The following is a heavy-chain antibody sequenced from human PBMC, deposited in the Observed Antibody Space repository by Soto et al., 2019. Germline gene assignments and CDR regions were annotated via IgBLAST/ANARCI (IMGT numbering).Heavy chain of an antibody. J-gene: IGHJ5*02. Sequence: EVQLVESGGGLVQPGGSLRLSCAASGFTFSSYSMNWVRQAPGKGLEWVSYISSSSSTIYYADSVKGRFTISRDNAKNPLYLQMNSLRAEDTAVYYCASGRADTVTTHGWFDPWGKGTLVTVSS. CDR2: ISSSSSTI. V-gene: IGHV3-48*01. CDR3: ASGRADTVTTHGWFDP. D-gene: IGHD4-17*01. CDR1: GFTFSSYS.